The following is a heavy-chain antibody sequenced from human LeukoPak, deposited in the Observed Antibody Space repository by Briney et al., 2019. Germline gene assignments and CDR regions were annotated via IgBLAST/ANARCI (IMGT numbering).Heavy chain of an antibody. CDR3: ARSGLRFFDY. Sequence: SETLSLTCTVSGGSISSSSYSWGWIRQPPGKGLERIGSIYYSGSTYYNPSLKSRVTISVDTSKNQFSLKLSSVTAADTAVYYCARSGLRFFDYWGQGTLVTVSS. V-gene: IGHV4-39*01. CDR1: GGSISSSSYS. CDR2: IYYSGST. J-gene: IGHJ4*02. D-gene: IGHD4-17*01.